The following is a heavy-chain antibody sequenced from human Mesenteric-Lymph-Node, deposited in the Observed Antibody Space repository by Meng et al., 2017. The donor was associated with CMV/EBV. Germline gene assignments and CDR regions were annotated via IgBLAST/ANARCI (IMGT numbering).Heavy chain of an antibody. V-gene: IGHV3-48*04. CDR2: ISNSGTNI. Sequence: GESLKISCAASGFTFSSYSMNWVRQAPGKGLEWVSYISNSGTNIYYADSVKGRFTISRDNAKSSLYLQMNSLRAEDTAVYYCARAFDYWGQGTLVTVSS. CDR1: GFTFSSYS. CDR3: ARAFDY. J-gene: IGHJ4*02.